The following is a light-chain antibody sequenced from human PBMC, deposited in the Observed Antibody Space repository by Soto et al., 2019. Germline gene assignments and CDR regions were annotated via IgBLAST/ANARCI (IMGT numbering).Light chain of an antibody. Sequence: QSVLTQPASVSESPGQSITISCTGTSSDVGGYNYVSWYQQHPGKAPKLLICEVISRPSGVSARFSGSKSGNTASLTISGLQAEDEADYYGTSYTTSRTLGFGNGTKGTVL. CDR3: TSYTTSRTLG. V-gene: IGLV2-14*01. CDR2: EVI. CDR1: SSDVGGYNY. J-gene: IGLJ1*01.